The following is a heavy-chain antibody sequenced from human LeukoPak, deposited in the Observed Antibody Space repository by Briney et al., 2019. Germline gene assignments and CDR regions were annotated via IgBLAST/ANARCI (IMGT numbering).Heavy chain of an antibody. CDR1: GFTFSSYA. Sequence: PGGSLRLSCAASGFTFSSYAMSWIRQPPGKGLEWIGEINHSGSTNYNPSLKSRVTISVDTSKNQFSLKLSSVTAADTAVYYCARGGVLGFDYWGQGTLVTVSS. J-gene: IGHJ4*02. D-gene: IGHD3-16*01. CDR3: ARGGVLGFDY. CDR2: INHSGST. V-gene: IGHV4-34*01.